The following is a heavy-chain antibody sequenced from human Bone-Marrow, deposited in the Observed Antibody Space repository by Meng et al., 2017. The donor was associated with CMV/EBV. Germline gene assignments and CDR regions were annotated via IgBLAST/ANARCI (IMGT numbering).Heavy chain of an antibody. CDR3: AKKLYGDYAFDI. D-gene: IGHD4-17*01. J-gene: IGHJ3*02. CDR2: ISSSGSTI. CDR1: GFTFSSYE. V-gene: IGHV3-48*03. Sequence: GESLKISCAASGFTFSSYEMNWVRQAPGKGLEWVSYISSSGSTIYYADSVKGRFTISRDNSKNTLYLQMNSLRAEDTAVYSCAKKLYGDYAFDIWGQGTMVTVSS.